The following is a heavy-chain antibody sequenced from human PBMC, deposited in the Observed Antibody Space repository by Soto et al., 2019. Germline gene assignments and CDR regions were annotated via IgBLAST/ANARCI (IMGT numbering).Heavy chain of an antibody. V-gene: IGHV1-18*01. Sequence: ASVKVSCKASGYTFTSYGISWVRQAPGQGLEWMGWINVYNGNTKYAQKVQGRVTMTTDTSTSTAYMELRSLRSDDTAVYYCARGVGSGSYYNQYNWFDPCGQGTLVTVSS. D-gene: IGHD3-10*01. CDR2: INVYNGNT. CDR1: GYTFTSYG. J-gene: IGHJ5*02. CDR3: ARGVGSGSYYNQYNWFDP.